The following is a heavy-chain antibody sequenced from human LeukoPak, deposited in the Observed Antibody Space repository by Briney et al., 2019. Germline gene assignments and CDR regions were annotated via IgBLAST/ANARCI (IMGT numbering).Heavy chain of an antibody. CDR1: GFTFSSYA. Sequence: GGSLRLSCAGSGFTFSSYAMSWVRQAPGKGLEWVSAISGSGGSTYYADSVKGRFTISRDNSKNTLYLQMNSLRAEDTAVYYCARDRVVGATPYYYYGMDVWGQGTTVTVSS. CDR3: ARDRVVGATPYYYYGMDV. CDR2: ISGSGGST. J-gene: IGHJ6*02. D-gene: IGHD1-26*01. V-gene: IGHV3-23*01.